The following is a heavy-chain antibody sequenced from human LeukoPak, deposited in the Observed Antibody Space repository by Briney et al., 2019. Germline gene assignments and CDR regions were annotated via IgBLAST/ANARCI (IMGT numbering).Heavy chain of an antibody. CDR3: ARVPTAAAVVYFDY. CDR2: IYDSGST. V-gene: IGHV4-39*07. CDR1: GGSVGSSSYY. J-gene: IGHJ4*02. Sequence: SETLSLTCTVSGGSVGSSSYYWGWIRQPPGKGLEWIGSIYDSGSTYYNPSLKSRVTISVDRSKNQSSLKLSSVTAADTAVYYCARVPTAAAVVYFDYWGQGTLVTVSS. D-gene: IGHD6-13*01.